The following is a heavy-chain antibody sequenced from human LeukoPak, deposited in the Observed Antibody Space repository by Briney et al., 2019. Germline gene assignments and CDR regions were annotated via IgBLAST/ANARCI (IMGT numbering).Heavy chain of an antibody. J-gene: IGHJ6*02. Sequence: GGSLRLSCAASGFTFSDYYMSWIRQAPGKGLEWVSYISSSGSTIYYADSVKGRFTISRDNAKNSLYLQMNSLRAEDTAVYYCAGDGVRGVIIKYYYYGMDVWGQGTTVTVSS. CDR3: AGDGVRGVIIKYYYYGMDV. D-gene: IGHD3-10*01. CDR1: GFTFSDYY. V-gene: IGHV3-11*01. CDR2: ISSSGSTI.